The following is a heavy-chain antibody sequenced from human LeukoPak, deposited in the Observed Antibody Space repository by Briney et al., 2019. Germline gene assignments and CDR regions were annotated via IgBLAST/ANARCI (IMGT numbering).Heavy chain of an antibody. CDR1: GFTFSSYL. CDR3: ARGPQQWLMPN. V-gene: IGHV3-7*01. Sequence: GGSLRLSCAASGFTFSSYLMSWVRQAPGKGLEWVANIKQDGSEKYYVDSVKGRFTISRDNAKNSLYLQMNSLRAEDTAVYYCARGPQQWLMPNWGQGTLVTVSS. CDR2: IKQDGSEK. D-gene: IGHD6-19*01. J-gene: IGHJ4*02.